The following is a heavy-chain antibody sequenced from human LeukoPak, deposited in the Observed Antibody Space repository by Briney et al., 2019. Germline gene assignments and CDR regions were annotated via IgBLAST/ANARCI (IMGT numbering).Heavy chain of an antibody. CDR3: ARNDFWSGYYPDAFDI. J-gene: IGHJ3*02. D-gene: IGHD3-3*01. CDR1: AISIVTYY. V-gene: IGHV4-59*01. Sequence: KPSETLSLTCTVSAISIVTYYWSWIRHPPGKGREWMGDIYYSGSTNYNPSLKSRVTISVDTSKNQFSLKLSAVTDADTAVYYCARNDFWSGYYPDAFDIWGEGTMVTVSS. CDR2: IYYSGST.